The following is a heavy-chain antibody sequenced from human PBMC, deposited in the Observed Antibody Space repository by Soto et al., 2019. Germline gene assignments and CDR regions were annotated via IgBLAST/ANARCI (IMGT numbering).Heavy chain of an antibody. CDR3: AREYCSGGSCYVLGFDY. D-gene: IGHD2-15*01. Sequence: GGSLRLSCAASGFTFSSYAMSWVRQAPGKGLEWVSYISSSSSTIYYADSVKGRFTISRDNAKNPLYLQMNSLRDEDTAVYYCAREYCSGGSCYVLGFDYWGQGTLVTVSS. CDR1: GFTFSSYA. V-gene: IGHV3-48*02. CDR2: ISSSSSTI. J-gene: IGHJ4*02.